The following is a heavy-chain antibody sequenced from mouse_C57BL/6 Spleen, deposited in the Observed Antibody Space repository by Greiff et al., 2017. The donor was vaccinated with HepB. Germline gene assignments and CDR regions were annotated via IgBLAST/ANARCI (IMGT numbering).Heavy chain of an antibody. Sequence: QVQLKQPGAELVKPGASVKLSCKASGYTFTSYWMHWVKQRPGQGLEWIGMIHPNSGSTNYNEKFKSKATLTVDKSSSTAYMQLSSLTSEDSAVYYCARSSSLPSYAMDYWGQGTSVTVSS. D-gene: IGHD1-1*01. CDR3: ARSSSLPSYAMDY. V-gene: IGHV1-64*01. CDR2: IHPNSGST. J-gene: IGHJ4*01. CDR1: GYTFTSYW.